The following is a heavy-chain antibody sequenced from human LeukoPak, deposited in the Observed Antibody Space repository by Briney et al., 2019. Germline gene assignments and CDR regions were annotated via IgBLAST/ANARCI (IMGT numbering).Heavy chain of an antibody. CDR3: VRATANGSGRAYDH. D-gene: IGHD3-10*01. Sequence: SETLSLTCAVYGESMIGHYWTWLRQPPGKRLEWIGEIHHSGDTNSNPSLKNRVTMSIDMSKNQFSLKVKSVTAADTAVYYCVRATANGSGRAYDHWAQGNLVPVSS. CDR2: IHHSGDT. V-gene: IGHV4-34*01. CDR1: GESMIGHY. J-gene: IGHJ4*02.